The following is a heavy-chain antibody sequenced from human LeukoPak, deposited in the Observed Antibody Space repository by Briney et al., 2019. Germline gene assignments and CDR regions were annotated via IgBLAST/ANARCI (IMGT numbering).Heavy chain of an antibody. CDR3: AKSTRAVMAMMDV. CDR2: ISSRSTYI. Sequence: GGSLRLSFAASGVTFSSYSMKWVRQAPGKGLEWVSSISSRSTYIYYADSVKGRFTISRDNAKNSLYLQMNSLRAEDTAVYFCAKSTRAVMAMMDVWGKGTTVTVSS. V-gene: IGHV3-21*01. J-gene: IGHJ6*04. CDR1: GVTFSSYS. D-gene: IGHD3-16*01.